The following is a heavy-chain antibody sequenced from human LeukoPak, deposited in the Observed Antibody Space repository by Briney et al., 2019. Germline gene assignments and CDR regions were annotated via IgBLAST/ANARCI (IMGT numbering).Heavy chain of an antibody. V-gene: IGHV3-30*01. D-gene: IGHD1-26*01. Sequence: PGGSLRLSCAASGFTFSSYAMHWVRQAPGKGLEWVAVISYDGSNKYYADSVKGRFTISRDNSKNTLYLQMNSLRVEDTAVYYCARGLGATQAFDIWGQGTMVTVSS. CDR2: ISYDGSNK. CDR3: ARGLGATQAFDI. J-gene: IGHJ3*02. CDR1: GFTFSSYA.